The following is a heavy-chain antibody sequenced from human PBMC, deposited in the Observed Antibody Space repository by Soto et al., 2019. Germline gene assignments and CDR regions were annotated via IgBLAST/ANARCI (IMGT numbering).Heavy chain of an antibody. CDR2: IYYSGST. CDR1: GGSISSSSYY. Sequence: PSETLSLTCTVSGGSISSSSYYWGWIRQPPGKGLEWIGSIYYSGSTYYNPSLKSRVTISVDTSKNQFSLKLSSVTAADTAVYYCARRPHDYGDYYYYGMDVWGQGTTVTVS. CDR3: ARRPHDYGDYYYYGMDV. J-gene: IGHJ6*02. D-gene: IGHD4-17*01. V-gene: IGHV4-39*01.